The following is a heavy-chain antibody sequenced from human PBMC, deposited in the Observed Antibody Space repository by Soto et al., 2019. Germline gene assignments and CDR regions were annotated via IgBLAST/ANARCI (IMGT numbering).Heavy chain of an antibody. CDR1: GYSFTSYW. CDR2: IYPGDSDT. Sequence: GESLKISCKGSGYSFTSYWIGWVRQMPGKGLEWMGIIYPGDSDTRYSPSIQGRVTISADKSISTAYLQWRSLKASDTAMYYCASHEAGAIVVVPAAIGYWGQRTLVTVSS. CDR3: ASHEAGAIVVVPAAIGY. J-gene: IGHJ4*02. V-gene: IGHV5-51*01. D-gene: IGHD2-2*01.